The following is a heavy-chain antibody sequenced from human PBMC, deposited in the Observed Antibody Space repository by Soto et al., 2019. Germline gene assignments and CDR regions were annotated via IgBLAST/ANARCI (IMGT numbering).Heavy chain of an antibody. CDR3: ARDTVGWGGSYSEYFDY. CDR1: GYTFTSYG. V-gene: IGHV1-18*01. J-gene: IGHJ4*02. D-gene: IGHD1-26*01. Sequence: QVQLVQSGAEVKKPGDSVKVSCKASGYTFTSYGISWMRQAPGQGLEWMGWISAYNGNTNYAQKLQGRVTMTTDTSTITAYMELSSLRSDDTAVYYCARDTVGWGGSYSEYFDYGGQGTLVTVSS. CDR2: ISAYNGNT.